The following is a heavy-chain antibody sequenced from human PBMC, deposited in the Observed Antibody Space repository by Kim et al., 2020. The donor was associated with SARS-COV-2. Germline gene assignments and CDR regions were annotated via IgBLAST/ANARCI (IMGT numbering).Heavy chain of an antibody. J-gene: IGHJ4*02. CDR3: SKTDCSDVGCRVRDY. V-gene: IGHV3-23*01. D-gene: IGHD3-10*02. Sequence: GGSLRLSCAASGFSFSNYAMAWVRQAPGKVLEWVSTISGSGDRTSYPDSVKGLFTIFRDNSKNMLYLQMNSLRVEDTAVYYCSKTDCSDVGCRVRDYWGQATLVTVSS. CDR1: GFSFSNYA. CDR2: ISGSGDRT.